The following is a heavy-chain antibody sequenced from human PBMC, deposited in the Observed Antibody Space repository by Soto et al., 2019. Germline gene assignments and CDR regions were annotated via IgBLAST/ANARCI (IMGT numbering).Heavy chain of an antibody. V-gene: IGHV4-31*02. Sequence: PSETLSLTCTVSGGSISSGGYYWSWIRQHPGKGLEWIGYIYYSGSTYYNPSLKSRVTISVDTSKNQFSLKLSSVTAADTAVYYCARESHTPRRTIFGVVIRGHDAFDIWGQGTMVTVSS. CDR3: ARESHTPRRTIFGVVIRGHDAFDI. CDR2: IYYSGST. D-gene: IGHD3-3*01. J-gene: IGHJ3*02. CDR1: GGSISSGGYY.